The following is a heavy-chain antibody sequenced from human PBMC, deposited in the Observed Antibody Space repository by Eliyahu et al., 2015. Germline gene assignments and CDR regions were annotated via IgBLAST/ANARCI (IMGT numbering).Heavy chain of an antibody. V-gene: IGHV3-9*01. Sequence: EVQLVESGGNLVQPGRSLRLSCAASGFXFXXYAXHWVRQXPGKGLEWVSGISWNSGSIAYADSVKGRFTISRDNAKKSLYLQMNSLRAEDTALYYCAKDINYDSSGSCDYWGQGTLVTVSS. J-gene: IGHJ4*02. CDR1: GFXFXXYA. D-gene: IGHD3-22*01. CDR3: AKDINYDSSGSCDY. CDR2: ISWNSGSI.